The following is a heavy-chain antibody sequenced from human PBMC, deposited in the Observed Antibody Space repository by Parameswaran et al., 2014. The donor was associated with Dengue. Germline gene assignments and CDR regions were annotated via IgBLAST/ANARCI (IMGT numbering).Heavy chain of an antibody. CDR3: ARDGWVGIVGAYGDS. J-gene: IGHJ4*02. Sequence: VRQMPGKGLEWVSSISPTSSYIYYADSVKGRFTMSRDNAKNSLYLQMNSLRAEDTAVYYCARDGWVGIVGAYGDSWGQGTLVTVSS. V-gene: IGHV3-21*01. CDR2: ISPTSSYI. D-gene: IGHD1-26*01.